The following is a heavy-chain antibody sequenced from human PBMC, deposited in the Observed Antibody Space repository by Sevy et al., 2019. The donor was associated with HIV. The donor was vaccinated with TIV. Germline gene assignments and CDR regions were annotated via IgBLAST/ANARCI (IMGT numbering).Heavy chain of an antibody. CDR2: ISSSSSTI. V-gene: IGHV3-48*01. CDR1: GFTFSSYS. CDR3: XXXXXXXXXXYGGEFDY. D-gene: IGHD3-10*01. J-gene: IGHJ4*02. Sequence: GGSLRLSCAASGFTFSSYSMNWVRQAPGKGLEWVSYISSSSSTIYYADSVKGRFTISRDNAKNSLYLQMNSLRAEDXXXXXXXXXXXXXXXXYGGEFDYWGQGTLVTVSS.